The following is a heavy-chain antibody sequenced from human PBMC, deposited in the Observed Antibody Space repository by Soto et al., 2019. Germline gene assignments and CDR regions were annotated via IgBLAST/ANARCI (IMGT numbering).Heavy chain of an antibody. D-gene: IGHD4-17*01. CDR1: GYTFTGYC. CDR2: INSNCGGT. J-gene: IGHJ6*02. V-gene: IGHV1-2*02. Sequence: ASVKVSCKASGYTFTGYCMHWVRQAPGPGLEWMGWINSNCGGTNYAQKFQGRVTMTRETSISTAYMELSRLRSDDTAAYYCARDHDYGDYGLYYGMDVWGQGTTVTVSS. CDR3: ARDHDYGDYGLYYGMDV.